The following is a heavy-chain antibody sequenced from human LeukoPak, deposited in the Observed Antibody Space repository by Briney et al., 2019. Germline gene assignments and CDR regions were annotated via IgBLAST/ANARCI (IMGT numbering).Heavy chain of an antibody. V-gene: IGHV3-53*01. CDR2: IYSGGST. CDR1: GFTVSSNY. J-gene: IGHJ4*02. D-gene: IGHD3-10*01. CDR3: ASGNPFMVRGGGFDY. Sequence: GGSLRLSCAASGFTVSSNYMSWVRQAPGKGLEWVSVIYSGGSTYYADSVKGRFTISRDNSKNTLYLQMNSLRAEDTAVYYCASGNPFMVRGGGFDYWGQGTLVTVSS.